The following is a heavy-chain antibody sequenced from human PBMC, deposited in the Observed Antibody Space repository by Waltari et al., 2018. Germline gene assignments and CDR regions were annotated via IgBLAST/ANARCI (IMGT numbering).Heavy chain of an antibody. CDR2: IKQDGSEN. Sequence: EVQLVESGGGLVQPGGSLRLSCAASGFTFSSYWMSWVRQAPGKGLEWVANIKQDGSENYYVDSVKGRFTISRDNAKNSLYLQMSSLRAEDTAVYYCARGFWGSSRTRQRRYFDYWGQGTLVTVSS. V-gene: IGHV3-7*01. CDR3: ARGFWGSSRTRQRRYFDY. D-gene: IGHD3-16*01. J-gene: IGHJ4*02. CDR1: GFTFSSYW.